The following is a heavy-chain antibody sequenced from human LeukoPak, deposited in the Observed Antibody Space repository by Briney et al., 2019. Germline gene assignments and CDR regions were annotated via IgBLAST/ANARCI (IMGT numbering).Heavy chain of an antibody. Sequence: ASVTVSCKASGYTFTSHYMHWVRQAPAQGRDWMGRINPSGGSTTYAQRFQGRVTMNRDTPPSTVYMAPSDLRSGDTAVYFCAIDSDYDSSGSVDYWGQGTLVTVSS. J-gene: IGHJ4*02. CDR3: AIDSDYDSSGSVDY. CDR2: INPSGGST. CDR1: GYTFTSHY. D-gene: IGHD3-22*01. V-gene: IGHV1-46*03.